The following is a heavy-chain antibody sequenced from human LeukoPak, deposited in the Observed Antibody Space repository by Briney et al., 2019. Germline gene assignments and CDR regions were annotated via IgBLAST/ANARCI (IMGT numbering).Heavy chain of an antibody. CDR2: ISYDGSNK. D-gene: IGHD6-6*01. CDR3: ARAAYDTSSLAFDM. Sequence: GGSLRLSCAASGFTFSSYAMHWVRQAPGKGLEWVAVISYDGSNKYYADSVKGRFTISRDNAKNTLYLQMNNLRAEDTAVYYCARAAYDTSSLAFDMWGQGTMVTVSS. J-gene: IGHJ3*02. V-gene: IGHV3-30*04. CDR1: GFTFSSYA.